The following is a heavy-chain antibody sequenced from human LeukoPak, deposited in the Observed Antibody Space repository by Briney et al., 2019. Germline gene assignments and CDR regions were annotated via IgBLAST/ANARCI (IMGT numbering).Heavy chain of an antibody. V-gene: IGHV1-2*02. Sequence: ASVKVSCKASGYTFTAYNMDWVRQAPGQGLEWMGWINPNSGATNYAQKFQGRVTMTRDTTVSTAYMELSRLRSDDTAVYSCAPQLGRLTDYWGQGTLVTVSS. CDR3: APQLGRLTDY. CDR1: GYTFTAYN. J-gene: IGHJ4*02. D-gene: IGHD7-27*01. CDR2: INPNSGAT.